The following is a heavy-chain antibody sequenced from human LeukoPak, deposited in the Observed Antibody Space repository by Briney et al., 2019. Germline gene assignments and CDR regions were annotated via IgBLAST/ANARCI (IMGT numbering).Heavy chain of an antibody. CDR1: GVSITTTDFD. D-gene: IGHD1-26*01. CDR3: ARFKGGTGFDY. V-gene: IGHV4-39*01. Sequence: SETLTLTCAVSGVSITTTDFDWAWIPQPPGLGFEWIATISSSGKAYYYPSLMSRVTISVDTTKNQFSLDVTSVTAADTGLFYCARFKGGTGFDYWGRGILVIVS. CDR2: ISSSGKA. J-gene: IGHJ4*02.